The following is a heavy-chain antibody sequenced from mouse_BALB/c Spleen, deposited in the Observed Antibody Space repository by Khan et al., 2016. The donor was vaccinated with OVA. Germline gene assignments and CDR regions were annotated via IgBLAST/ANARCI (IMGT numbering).Heavy chain of an antibody. CDR3: ALESSYYYCFDY. D-gene: IGHD1-1*01. J-gene: IGHJ2*01. CDR2: IDPANGNT. CDR1: GFNIKDTY. V-gene: IGHV14-3*02. Sequence: VQLQQSGAELVKPGASVKLSCTASGFNIKDTYMHWVKQRPEQGLEWSGRIDPANGNTKYDPKFQGKATITADTSSNTAYLQLSSLTSADTDVYYCALESSYYYCFDYWRQGTTLTVSS.